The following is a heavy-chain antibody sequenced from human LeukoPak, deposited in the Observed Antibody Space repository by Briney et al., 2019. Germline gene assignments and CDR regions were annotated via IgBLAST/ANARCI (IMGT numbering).Heavy chain of an antibody. Sequence: GASVKVSCKASGYTFTSYYMHWVRQAPGQGLEWMGIINPSGGSTSYAQKFQGRVTMTRDTSTSTVYMELSSLRSEDTAVYYCAIPAPTVTGAEYFQHWGQGTLVTASS. J-gene: IGHJ1*01. CDR2: INPSGGST. D-gene: IGHD4-17*01. V-gene: IGHV1-46*01. CDR1: GYTFTSYY. CDR3: AIPAPTVTGAEYFQH.